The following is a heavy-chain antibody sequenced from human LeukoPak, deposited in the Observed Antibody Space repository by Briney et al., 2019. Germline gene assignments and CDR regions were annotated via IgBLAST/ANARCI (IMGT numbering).Heavy chain of an antibody. CDR3: ARDSRRELLHAFDI. Sequence: SETLSLTCTVSGGSISSSSYYWSWIRQPPGKGLEWIGYIYYSGSTNYNPSLKSRVTISVDTSKNQFSLKLSSVTAADTAVYYCARDSRRELLHAFDIWGQGTMVTVSS. CDR2: IYYSGST. D-gene: IGHD1-26*01. J-gene: IGHJ3*02. CDR1: GGSISSSSYY. V-gene: IGHV4-61*01.